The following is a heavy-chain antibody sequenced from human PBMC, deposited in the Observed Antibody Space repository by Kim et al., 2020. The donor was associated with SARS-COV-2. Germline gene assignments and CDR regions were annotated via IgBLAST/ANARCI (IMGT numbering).Heavy chain of an antibody. J-gene: IGHJ2*01. D-gene: IGHD2-2*01. CDR1: GGSFSGYY. V-gene: IGHV4-34*01. Sequence: SETLSLTCAVYGGSFSGYYWSWIRQPPGKGLEWIGEINHSGSTNYNPSLKSRVTISVDTSKNQFSLKLSSVTAADTAVYYCARGAKIGYCSSTSCPKHFDLWGRGTLVTVSS. CDR2: INHSGST. CDR3: ARGAKIGYCSSTSCPKHFDL.